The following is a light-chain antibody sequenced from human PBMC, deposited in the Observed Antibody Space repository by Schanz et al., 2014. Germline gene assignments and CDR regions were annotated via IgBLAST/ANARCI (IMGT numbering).Light chain of an antibody. J-gene: IGLJ2*01. V-gene: IGLV7-46*01. Sequence: QAVVTQEPSLTVSPGGTVTLTCASSTGAVTSGHYPYWFQQKPGQAPRTLIYDTTNKHSWTPARFSGSLLGGKAALTLSGAQPEDEADYYCLLSYSGAHVIFGGGTKLTVL. CDR2: DTT. CDR3: LLSYSGAHVI. CDR1: TGAVTSGHY.